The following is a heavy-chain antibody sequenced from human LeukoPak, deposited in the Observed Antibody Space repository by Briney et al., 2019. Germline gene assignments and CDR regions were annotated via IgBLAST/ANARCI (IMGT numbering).Heavy chain of an antibody. CDR2: MNPNSGHT. CDR3: ARSIVGVRKRNDY. V-gene: IGHV1-8*01. D-gene: IGHD1-26*01. J-gene: IGHJ4*02. Sequence: ASVKVSCKASGYTFSSYDIIWVRQASGQGLEWMGWMNPNSGHTGYAQKFQGRVTMTRSTSISTAYMELTSLTSEDSAVYYCARSIVGVRKRNDYWGRRTLVTVSS. CDR1: GYTFSSYD.